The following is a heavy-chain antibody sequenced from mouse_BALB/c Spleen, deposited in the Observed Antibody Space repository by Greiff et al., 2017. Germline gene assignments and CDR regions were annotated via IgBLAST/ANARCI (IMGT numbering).Heavy chain of an antibody. Sequence: EVQLQESGGDLVKPGGSLKLSCAASGFTFSSYGMSWVRQTPDKRLEWVATISSGGSYTYYPDSVKGRFTISRDNAKNTLYLQMSSLKSEDTAMYYCARLGGKEAYFDYWGQGTTLTVSS. CDR2: ISSGGSYT. J-gene: IGHJ2*01. CDR1: GFTFSSYG. D-gene: IGHD2-1*01. CDR3: ARLGGKEAYFDY. V-gene: IGHV5-6*01.